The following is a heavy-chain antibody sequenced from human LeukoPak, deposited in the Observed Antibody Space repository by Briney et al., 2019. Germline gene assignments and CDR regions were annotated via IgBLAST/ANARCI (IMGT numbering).Heavy chain of an antibody. Sequence: SETLSLTCTVSGGSISSYYWSWIRQPAGKGLEWIGRIYTSGGTNYNPSLKSRVTMSVDTSKNQFSLKLSSVTAADTAVYYCARVIGYCSGGSCYNWFDPWGQGTLVTVSS. V-gene: IGHV4-4*07. J-gene: IGHJ5*02. D-gene: IGHD2-15*01. CDR3: ARVIGYCSGGSCYNWFDP. CDR1: GGSISSYY. CDR2: IYTSGGT.